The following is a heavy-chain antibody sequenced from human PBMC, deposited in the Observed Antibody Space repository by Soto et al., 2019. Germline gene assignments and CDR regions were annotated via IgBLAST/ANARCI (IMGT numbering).Heavy chain of an antibody. D-gene: IGHD4-17*01. V-gene: IGHV1-46*01. CDR2: ITPSSGST. CDR1: GYTFTTYY. Sequence: QVQLVQSGAEVKNPGASVKISCKASGYTFTTYYMHWLRQARGQGLEWMGIITPSSGSTRYEQKFQDRVTMARDTSTSTVYMELGSLRSEDTAVYYCARAVSTKPAPIDYWGQGTLVTVSS. J-gene: IGHJ4*02. CDR3: ARAVSTKPAPIDY.